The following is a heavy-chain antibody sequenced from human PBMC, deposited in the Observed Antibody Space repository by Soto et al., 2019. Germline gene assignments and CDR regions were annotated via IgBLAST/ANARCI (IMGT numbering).Heavy chain of an antibody. J-gene: IGHJ4*01. CDR1: GFTFSSYG. V-gene: IGHV3-33*01. CDR2: IWYDGSNK. CDR3: ARGRIAAADTLVY. D-gene: IGHD6-13*01. Sequence: PGGSLRLSCAASGFTFSSYGMHWVRQAPGKGLEWVAVIWYDGSNKYYADSVKGRFTISRDNAKNTLYLQMNSLRAEDTAVYYCARGRIAAADTLVYWGQGTLVTVSS.